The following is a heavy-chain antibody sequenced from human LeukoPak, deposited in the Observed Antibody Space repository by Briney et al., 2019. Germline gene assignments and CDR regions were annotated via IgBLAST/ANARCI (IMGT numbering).Heavy chain of an antibody. J-gene: IGHJ4*02. CDR2: INHSGST. V-gene: IGHV4-34*01. CDR3: ARDYGRY. Sequence: SETLSLTCAVYGGSFSGHDWSWIRQPPGKGLEWIGEINHSGSTNYNPSLKSRVTISLDTSKNRFSLKLTSVTAADTAVYYCARDYGRYWGQGTLVTVSP. D-gene: IGHD3-10*01. CDR1: GGSFSGHD.